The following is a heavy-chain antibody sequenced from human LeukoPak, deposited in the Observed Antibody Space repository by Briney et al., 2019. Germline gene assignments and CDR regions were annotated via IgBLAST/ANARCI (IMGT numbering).Heavy chain of an antibody. V-gene: IGHV4-59*08. CDR2: IYYSGST. D-gene: IGHD6-13*01. Sequence: PSETLSLTCTVSGCSISSYYWSWIRQPPGKGLEWIGYIYYSGSTNYNPSLKSRVTISVDTSKNQFSLKLSSVTAADTAVYYCARHVPRSIAAAGTAIDYWGQGTLVTVSS. CDR1: GCSISSYY. CDR3: ARHVPRSIAAAGTAIDY. J-gene: IGHJ4*02.